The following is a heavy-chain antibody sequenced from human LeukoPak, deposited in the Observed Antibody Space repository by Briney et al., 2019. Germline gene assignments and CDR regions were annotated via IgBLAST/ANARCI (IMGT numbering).Heavy chain of an antibody. Sequence: TGGSLRLSRAASGFTFSTYAMNWVRQAPGKGLEWVSYISSSGSTIYYADSVRGRFTIFRDNAKDSVYLQMNSLRAEDSAIYYCAREGFYFFDFWGQGTLVTVSS. CDR1: GFTFSTYA. V-gene: IGHV3-48*03. CDR3: AREGFYFFDF. CDR2: ISSSGSTI. J-gene: IGHJ4*01.